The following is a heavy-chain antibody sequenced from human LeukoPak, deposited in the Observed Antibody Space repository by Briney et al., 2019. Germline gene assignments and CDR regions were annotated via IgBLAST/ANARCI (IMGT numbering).Heavy chain of an antibody. CDR2: IKQDGSEQ. J-gene: IGHJ4*02. V-gene: IGHV3-7*04. CDR3: SRGQGCAY. CDR1: GFTFSSYW. Sequence: GGSLRLSCAASGFTFSSYWMSWVRQAPGKGLEWVANIKQDGSEQYYVDSVKGRFTISRDNGKKSLYLQMNSLRAEDTAVYYCSRGQGCAYWGQGTLVTVSS. D-gene: IGHD2-8*01.